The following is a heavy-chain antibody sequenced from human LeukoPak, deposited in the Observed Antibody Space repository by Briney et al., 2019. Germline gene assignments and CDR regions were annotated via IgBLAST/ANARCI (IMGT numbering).Heavy chain of an antibody. J-gene: IGHJ4*02. Sequence: PAGGSLRLSCAASGFTFSSYGMHWVRQAPGKGLEWVAFIRYDGSNKYYADSVKGRFTISRDNSKNTLYLQMNSLRAEDTAVYYCATPLLGGGRTYYFDYWGQGTLVTVSS. CDR1: GFTFSSYG. D-gene: IGHD3-16*01. V-gene: IGHV3-30*02. CDR3: ATPLLGGGRTYYFDY. CDR2: IRYDGSNK.